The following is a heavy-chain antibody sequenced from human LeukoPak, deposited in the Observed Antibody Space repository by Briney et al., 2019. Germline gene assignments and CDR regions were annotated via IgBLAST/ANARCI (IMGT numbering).Heavy chain of an antibody. CDR3: ARGLPYSSSSRNGDGNWFDP. J-gene: IGHJ5*02. V-gene: IGHV4-34*01. CDR1: GGSFSGYY. Sequence: SETLSLTCAVYGGSFSGYYWSWIRKPPGKGLEWIGEINHSGSTNYNPSLKSRVTISVETSKTQFSLKLSSVTAADTAVYYCARGLPYSSSSRNGDGNWFDPWGQGTLVTVSS. D-gene: IGHD6-6*01. CDR2: INHSGST.